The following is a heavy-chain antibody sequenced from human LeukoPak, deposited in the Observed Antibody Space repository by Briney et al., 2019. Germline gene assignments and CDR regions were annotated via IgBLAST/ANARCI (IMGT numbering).Heavy chain of an antibody. D-gene: IGHD2-8*02. CDR2: ISSSGSTI. Sequence: GGSLRLSCAASGFTFSDYYMSWIRQAPGKGLEWVSYISSSGSTIYYADSVKGRFTISRDNAKNSLYLQMNSLRAEDTAVYYCARDRDTWWGKVSPPPDYWGQGTLVTVSS. CDR3: ARDRDTWWGKVSPPPDY. J-gene: IGHJ4*02. V-gene: IGHV3-11*01. CDR1: GFTFSDYY.